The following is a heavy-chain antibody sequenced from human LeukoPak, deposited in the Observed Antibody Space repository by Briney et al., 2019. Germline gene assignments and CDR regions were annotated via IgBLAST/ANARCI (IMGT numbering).Heavy chain of an antibody. CDR1: GGSISSDTYY. J-gene: IGHJ4*02. CDR2: IYTSGST. D-gene: IGHD5-18*01. Sequence: PSQTLSLTCTVSGGSISSDTYYWSWIRQPAGKGLEWIGRIYTSGSTNYNPSLKSRVTMSVDTSKNQFSLKLSSVTAADTAVYYCARDTAMAPDYYFDYWGQGTLVTVSS. CDR3: ARDTAMAPDYYFDY. V-gene: IGHV4-61*02.